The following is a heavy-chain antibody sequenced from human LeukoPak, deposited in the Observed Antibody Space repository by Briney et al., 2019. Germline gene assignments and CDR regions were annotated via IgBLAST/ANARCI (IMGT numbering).Heavy chain of an antibody. CDR2: ISYDGSNK. J-gene: IGHJ4*02. D-gene: IGHD5-18*01. CDR1: AFTFSSYC. CDR3: ATDQSRLGYSYASGPGDY. Sequence: PGGSLRLSCAASAFTFSSYCMHWVRQAPGKGLEWVAVISYDGSNKYHADSVKGRFTISRDNSKNTLYLQMNSLRAEDTAVYYCATDQSRLGYSYASGPGDYWGQGTLVTVSS. V-gene: IGHV3-30*03.